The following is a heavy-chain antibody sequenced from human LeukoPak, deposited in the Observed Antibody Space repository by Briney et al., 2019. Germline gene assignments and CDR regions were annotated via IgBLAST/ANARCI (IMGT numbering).Heavy chain of an antibody. CDR2: INSDGSST. CDR3: AAQHYDFWSGYYSN. D-gene: IGHD3-3*01. Sequence: GGSLRLSCAASGFTFSSYWMHWVRQAPGKGLVWVSRINSDGSSTSYADSVKGRFTISRDNAKNTLYLQMNSLRAEDTAVYYCAAQHYDFWSGYYSNWGQGTLVTVSS. V-gene: IGHV3-74*01. CDR1: GFTFSSYW. J-gene: IGHJ4*02.